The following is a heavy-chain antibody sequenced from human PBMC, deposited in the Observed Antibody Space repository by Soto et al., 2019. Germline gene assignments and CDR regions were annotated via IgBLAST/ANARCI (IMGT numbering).Heavy chain of an antibody. Sequence: QVQLVQSGAEVKKPGASVKVSCKTSGYTFTSYDIHWVRQATGQGPEWMGWMNPNSGNSVYAQKFQGRITLTRNTSMSTVYMELSSLRSEDTAVYYCARTRFGAVASTWGQGTLVTVSS. CDR3: ARTRFGAVAST. V-gene: IGHV1-8*01. CDR1: GYTFTSYD. J-gene: IGHJ5*02. CDR2: MNPNSGNS. D-gene: IGHD6-19*01.